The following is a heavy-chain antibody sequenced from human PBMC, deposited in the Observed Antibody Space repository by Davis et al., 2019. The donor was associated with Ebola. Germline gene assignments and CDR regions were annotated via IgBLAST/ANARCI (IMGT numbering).Heavy chain of an antibody. V-gene: IGHV3-33*03. CDR1: GFTFSSYG. D-gene: IGHD7-27*01. CDR2: IWYDGSNK. Sequence: GESLKISCTASGFTFSSYGMHWVRQAPGKGLEWVAVIWYDGSNKYYADSVKGRFTISRDNAKKSLYLEMNSLRAEDTAVYYCATDNWGPALWGQGTLLTVSS. CDR3: ATDNWGPAL. J-gene: IGHJ4*02.